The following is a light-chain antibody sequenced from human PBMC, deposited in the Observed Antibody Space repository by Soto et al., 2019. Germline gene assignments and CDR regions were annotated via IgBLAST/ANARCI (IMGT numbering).Light chain of an antibody. Sequence: ETVLTQSPGTLSLSPGERATLSCRASQSVSSTYLAWYRQKPGQAPRILIHGASTRASGIPDRFSGSGSGTDFTLTISRLEPEDSADYYCQQYGSSPMYTFGQGTKLEIK. J-gene: IGKJ2*01. CDR2: GAS. CDR3: QQYGSSPMYT. V-gene: IGKV3-20*01. CDR1: QSVSSTY.